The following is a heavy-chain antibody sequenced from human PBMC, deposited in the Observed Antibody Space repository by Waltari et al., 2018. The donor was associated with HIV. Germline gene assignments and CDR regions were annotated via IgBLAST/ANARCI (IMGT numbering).Heavy chain of an antibody. D-gene: IGHD4-17*01. CDR1: GGSISSFY. Sequence: QVQLQESGPGLVKPSETLSLTCTVSGGSISSFYWRWIRQPPGKGLEWIGYIYYSGTTNYNPSLKVRVTISVDTSKNQFSLRLNSVTAADTAVYYCAREVMGYGFDYWGQGTLVTVSS. CDR2: IYYSGTT. CDR3: AREVMGYGFDY. J-gene: IGHJ4*02. V-gene: IGHV4-59*01.